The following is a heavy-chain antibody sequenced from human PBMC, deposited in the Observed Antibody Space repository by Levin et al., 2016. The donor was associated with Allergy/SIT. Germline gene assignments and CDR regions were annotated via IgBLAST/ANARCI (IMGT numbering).Heavy chain of an antibody. Sequence: SETLSLTCTVSGDSISSDKYYWSWIRQAAGKGPEWIGRLSPTGSTTYNASLKTRVAMSVDRPKNQFSLSLYSVTAADTALYYCARHFSYCNGGDCFSPPDYWGQGILVAVSS. CDR3: ARHFSYCNGGDCFSPPDY. CDR2: LSPTGST. D-gene: IGHD2-21*02. J-gene: IGHJ4*02. CDR1: GDSISSDKYY. V-gene: IGHV4-61*02.